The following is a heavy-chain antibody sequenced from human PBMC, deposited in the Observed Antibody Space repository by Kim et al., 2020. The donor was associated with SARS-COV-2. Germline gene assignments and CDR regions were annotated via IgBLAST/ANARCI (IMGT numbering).Heavy chain of an antibody. J-gene: IGHJ5*02. D-gene: IGHD4-17*01. Sequence: GGSLRLSCAASGFTFSSYSMNWVRQAPGKGLEWVSSISSSSSYIYYADSVKGRFTISRDNAKNSLYLQMNSLRAEDTAVYYCARDRMTTVTTWWFDPWGQGTLVTVSS. CDR2: ISSSSSYI. V-gene: IGHV3-21*01. CDR1: GFTFSSYS. CDR3: ARDRMTTVTTWWFDP.